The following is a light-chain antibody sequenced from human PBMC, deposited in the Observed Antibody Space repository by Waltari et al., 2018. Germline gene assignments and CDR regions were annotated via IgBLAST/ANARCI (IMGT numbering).Light chain of an antibody. Sequence: DIQMTQSPSTLSASVGDRVTITCRASQRINRWLAWYQQKPGKAPKLLIYHASTLESGVPSRFSGSGSGTEFTLTISSLQPDDFATFYCQQYNLYWTFGQGTKVEIK. J-gene: IGKJ1*01. CDR1: QRINRW. CDR3: QQYNLYWT. CDR2: HAS. V-gene: IGKV1-5*01.